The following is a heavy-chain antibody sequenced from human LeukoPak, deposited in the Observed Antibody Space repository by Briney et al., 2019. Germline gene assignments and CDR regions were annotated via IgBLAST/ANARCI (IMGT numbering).Heavy chain of an antibody. V-gene: IGHV4-34*01. CDR3: ARFGRAFDP. J-gene: IGHJ5*02. Sequence: PSETLSLTCAVYGGSFSGYYWSWIRQPPGKGLEWIGEINHSGSTNYNPSLKSRVTISVDRSKNQFSLKLSSMTAADTAVYYCARFGRAFDPWGQGTLVTVSS. D-gene: IGHD3-10*01. CDR2: INHSGST. CDR1: GGSFSGYY.